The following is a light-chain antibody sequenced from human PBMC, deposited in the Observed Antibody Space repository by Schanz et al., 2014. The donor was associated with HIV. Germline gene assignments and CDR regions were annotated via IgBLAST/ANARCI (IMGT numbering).Light chain of an antibody. CDR1: QSITNW. CDR2: GAS. Sequence: DIQMTQSPPTLSASVGDRVTITCRASQSITNWLAWYQQKPGKAPKLLIYGASSLHGGVPSRFSGSESGTEFTLTISSLQPEDFATYYCQQSYATSYTFGQGTKLEIK. CDR3: QQSYATSYT. J-gene: IGKJ2*01. V-gene: IGKV1-39*01.